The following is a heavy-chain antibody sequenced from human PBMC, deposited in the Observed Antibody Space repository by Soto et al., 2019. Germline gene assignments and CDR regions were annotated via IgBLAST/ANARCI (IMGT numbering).Heavy chain of an antibody. V-gene: IGHV1-3*01. J-gene: IGHJ6*02. CDR3: ASARGGYCSGGSCYADYYYYGMDV. CDR2: INAGNGNT. CDR1: GYTFTSYA. Sequence: ASVKVSCKASGYTFTSYAMHWVRQAPGQRLEWMGWINAGNGNTKYSQKFQGRVTITRDTSASTAYMELSSLRSEDTAVYYCASARGGYCSGGSCYADYYYYGMDVWGQGTTVTVSS. D-gene: IGHD2-15*01.